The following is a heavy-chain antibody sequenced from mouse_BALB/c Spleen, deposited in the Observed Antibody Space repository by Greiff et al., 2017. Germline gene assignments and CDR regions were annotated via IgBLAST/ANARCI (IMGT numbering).Heavy chain of an antibody. J-gene: IGHJ2*01. CDR1: GFNIKDTY. CDR2: IDPANGNT. CDR3: ARDGYPHYLDY. D-gene: IGHD2-3*01. Sequence: EVQLVESGAELVKPGASVKLSCTASGFNIKDTYMHWVKQRPEQGLEWIGRIDPANGNTKYDPKFQGKATITADTSSNTAYLQLSSLTSEDTAVYYCARDGYPHYLDYWGQGTTLTVSS. V-gene: IGHV14-3*02.